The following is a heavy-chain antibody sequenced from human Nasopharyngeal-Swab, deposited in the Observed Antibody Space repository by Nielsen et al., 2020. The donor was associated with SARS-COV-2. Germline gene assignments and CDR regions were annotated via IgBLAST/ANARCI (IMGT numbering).Heavy chain of an antibody. Sequence: GRSLRLSCAASGFTFTVYWMSWVRQVPGKGLEWVANIQQDASAVYYVDSVKGRFTISRDNAKNSLYLQMNSLRAEDTAVYFCARGRPLGGYYFGYFDYWGHGTLVTVSS. CDR3: ARGRPLGGYYFGYFDY. D-gene: IGHD3-3*01. CDR2: IQQDASAV. J-gene: IGHJ4*01. CDR1: GFTFTVYW. V-gene: IGHV3-7*01.